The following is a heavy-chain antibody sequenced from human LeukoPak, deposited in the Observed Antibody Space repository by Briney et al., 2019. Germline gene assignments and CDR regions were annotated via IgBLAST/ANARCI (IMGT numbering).Heavy chain of an antibody. J-gene: IGHJ4*02. V-gene: IGHV1-69*01. D-gene: IGHD3-10*02. Sequence: ASVKVSCKAPGGAFSSYAISWVRQAPGQGLEWMGGIIPIFGTANYAQKFQGRVTITADESTSTAYMELSSLRSEDTAVYYCARVVTMVGHFDYWGQGTLVTVSS. CDR3: ARVVTMVGHFDY. CDR2: IIPIFGTA. CDR1: GGAFSSYA.